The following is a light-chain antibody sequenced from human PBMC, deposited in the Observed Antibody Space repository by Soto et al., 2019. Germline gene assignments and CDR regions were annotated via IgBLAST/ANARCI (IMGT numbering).Light chain of an antibody. J-gene: IGKJ5*01. CDR2: DTS. CDR3: QQRSNWPIT. Sequence: VMTQSPLSLPVTLGQPASISCRSSQSLVYIDGDTLAWYQHRPGQTPRLLIYDTSTRATGVPTRFSGSRSGAEFTLTINSLQSEDFAVYYCQQRSNWPITFGQGTRRENK. V-gene: IGKV3-15*01. CDR1: QSLVYIDGDT.